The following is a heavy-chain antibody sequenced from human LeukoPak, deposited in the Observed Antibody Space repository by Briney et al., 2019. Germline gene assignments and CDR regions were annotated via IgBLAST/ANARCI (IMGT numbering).Heavy chain of an antibody. CDR2: IYYSGST. CDR3: ARADGASSSWFFDY. J-gene: IGHJ4*02. CDR1: GGSISSYY. D-gene: IGHD6-13*01. V-gene: IGHV4-59*01. Sequence: TSETLSLTCTVSGGSISSYYWSWIRQPPGKGLEWIGYIYYSGSTNYNPSLKSRVTISVDTSKNQFSLKLSSVTAADTAVYYCARADGASSSWFFDYWGQGTLVTVSS.